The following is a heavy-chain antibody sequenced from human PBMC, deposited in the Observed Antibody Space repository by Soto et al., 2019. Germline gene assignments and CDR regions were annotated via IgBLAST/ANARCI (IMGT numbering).Heavy chain of an antibody. CDR2: INHSGST. CDR3: ARRQFVVYSYGLYYSHY. D-gene: IGHD5-18*01. Sequence: WETLSLTCEASGVSFSCYYLSWVRQPPGKGLEWIGEINHSGSTNYNPSLKSRVTILVDTSKNQSSPKLSSVTAAYTAVYYRARRQFVVYSYGLYYSHYWGQGTLVTVSS. J-gene: IGHJ4*02. V-gene: IGHV4-34*01. CDR1: GVSFSCYY.